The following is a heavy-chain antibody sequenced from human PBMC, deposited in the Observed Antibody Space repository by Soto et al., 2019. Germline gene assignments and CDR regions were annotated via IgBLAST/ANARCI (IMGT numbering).Heavy chain of an antibody. Sequence: SLRLSCAASGFTFSAYAMSWVRQAPGKGLDWVSAISGSGASTYYADSVKGRFTISRDNSKNTLYLQMNSLRAEDTAVYYCAKDFRTTSLRYFDWWIDYRGQGTLVTVSS. CDR3: AKDFRTTSLRYFDWWIDY. D-gene: IGHD3-9*01. CDR1: GFTFSAYA. CDR2: ISGSGAST. V-gene: IGHV3-23*01. J-gene: IGHJ4*02.